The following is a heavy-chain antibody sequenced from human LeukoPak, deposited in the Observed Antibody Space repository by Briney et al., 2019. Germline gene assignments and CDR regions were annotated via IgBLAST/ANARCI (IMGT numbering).Heavy chain of an antibody. CDR2: IKYDGSEQ. CDR3: ARDYGWSFAN. J-gene: IGHJ4*02. Sequence: SGGSLRLSCTSSGFIFSSHWMNWVRQAPGKGPEWVANIKYDGSEQYYVDSVKGRFSISRDNTKNLLYLQMNSLRVEDMAVYYCARDYGWSFANWGQGTLVTVSS. D-gene: IGHD3-10*01. CDR1: GFIFSSHW. V-gene: IGHV3-7*03.